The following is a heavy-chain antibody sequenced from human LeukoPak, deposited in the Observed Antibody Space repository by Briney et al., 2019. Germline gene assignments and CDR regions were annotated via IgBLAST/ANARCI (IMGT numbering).Heavy chain of an antibody. CDR2: IKQDGSEK. D-gene: IGHD3-22*01. J-gene: IGHJ4*02. V-gene: IGHV3-7*01. Sequence: PGGSLRLSCAASGFTFSSYWMSWVRQAPGKGLEWVANIKQDGSEKYYVDSVKGRFTISRDNAKNSLYLQMNSLRAEDTAVYYCARDSFWCYDKGFDYWGQGTLVTVSS. CDR1: GFTFSSYW. CDR3: ARDSFWCYDKGFDY.